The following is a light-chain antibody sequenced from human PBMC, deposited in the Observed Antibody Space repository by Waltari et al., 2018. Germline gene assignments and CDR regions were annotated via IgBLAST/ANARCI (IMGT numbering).Light chain of an antibody. J-gene: IGKJ2*01. Sequence: EIVMTQSPATLFVSPGERATLSCRASQSISSNLAWYPQKPGQAPRLLRYGESTRATAIPARFSGSGSGTEFALTISSLQSEDSAVYYCQQYQNWPQTFGQGTKLQIK. CDR3: QQYQNWPQT. V-gene: IGKV3-15*01. CDR2: GES. CDR1: QSISSN.